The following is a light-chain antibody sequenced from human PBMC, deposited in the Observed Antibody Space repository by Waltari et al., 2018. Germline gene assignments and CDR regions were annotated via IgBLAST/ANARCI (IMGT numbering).Light chain of an antibody. Sequence: QLVLTQSPSASASLGASVKLTCTLSSGLSSNVIAWLQQQPEKGPRYLMKVTSDDSHSKGDEIPDRFSGSSSGAERYLTISSLQSEDEADYYCQTGGHGTWVFGGGTKLTVL. V-gene: IGLV4-69*01. J-gene: IGLJ3*02. CDR3: QTGGHGTWV. CDR2: VTSDDSH. CDR1: SGLSSNV.